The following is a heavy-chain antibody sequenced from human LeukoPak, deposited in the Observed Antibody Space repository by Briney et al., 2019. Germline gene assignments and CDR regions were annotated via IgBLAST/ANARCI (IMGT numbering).Heavy chain of an antibody. CDR2: ITGSGDST. CDR3: ARNGRLWFGELLGDY. Sequence: GGSLRLSCAASGFTFSSYAMSWVRQAPGKGLEWVSGITGSGDSTYYADSVKGRFTISRDNSKNTLYLQMNSLRAEDTAVYYCARNGRLWFGELLGDYWGQGTLVTVSS. V-gene: IGHV3-23*01. J-gene: IGHJ4*02. CDR1: GFTFSSYA. D-gene: IGHD3-10*01.